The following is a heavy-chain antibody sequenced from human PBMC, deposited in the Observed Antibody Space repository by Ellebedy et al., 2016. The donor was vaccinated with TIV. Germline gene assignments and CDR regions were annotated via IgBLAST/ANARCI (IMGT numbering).Heavy chain of an antibody. D-gene: IGHD6-19*01. CDR2: ISSHGQTT. CDR1: GFRFSTHG. J-gene: IGHJ4*02. Sequence: PGGSLRLSCAASGFRFSTHGMHWVRQAPGKGLEWVGVISSHGQTTYYADSVKGRFTISRDNSKDTLDLQMNSLRPEDTADYYCTKEGAEAGRPAYLSYDHWGQGTLVTVSS. V-gene: IGHV3-30*18. CDR3: TKEGAEAGRPAYLSYDH.